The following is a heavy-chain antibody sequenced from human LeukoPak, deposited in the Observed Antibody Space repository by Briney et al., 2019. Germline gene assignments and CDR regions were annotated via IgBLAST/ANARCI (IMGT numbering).Heavy chain of an antibody. D-gene: IGHD3-22*01. CDR1: GDSISSGDYY. V-gene: IGHV4-61*02. CDR3: ARGPYSYDSSGAFDI. J-gene: IGHJ3*02. CDR2: ISSSGST. Sequence: SQTLSLTCTVSGDSISSGDYYWSWIRQPAGKGLEWIGRISSSGSTNYNPSLKSRVTISVDTSKNQFSLKLSSVTASDTAVYFCARGPYSYDSSGAFDIWGQGTMVTVSS.